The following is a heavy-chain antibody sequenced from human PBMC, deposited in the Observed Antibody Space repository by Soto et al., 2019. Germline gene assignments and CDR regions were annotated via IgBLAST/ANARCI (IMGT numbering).Heavy chain of an antibody. Sequence: EVQLMESGGGLVQPGGSLRLSCAASGFTLSYYWMSWVRQAPGKGLEWVANIKEDRSEKYYVDSVKGRFTISRDNAQNSVFLQMNSLRAEDTAIYYCARDCSGGSCQYWGQGTLVTVSS. J-gene: IGHJ4*02. CDR3: ARDCSGGSCQY. V-gene: IGHV3-7*01. CDR1: GFTLSYYW. CDR2: IKEDRSEK. D-gene: IGHD2-15*01.